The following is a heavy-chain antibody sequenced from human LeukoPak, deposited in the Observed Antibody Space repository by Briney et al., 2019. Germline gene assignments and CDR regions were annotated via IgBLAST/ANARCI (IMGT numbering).Heavy chain of an antibody. CDR3: ARSAYYYDSSGYSD. D-gene: IGHD3-22*01. V-gene: IGHV1-2*02. Sequence: ASVKVSCKASGYTFTGYYMHWVREAPGQALEWMGWINPNSGGTNYAQKFQGRVTMTRDTSISTAYMELSRLRSDDTAVYYCARSAYYYDSSGYSDWGQGTLVTVSS. J-gene: IGHJ1*01. CDR1: GYTFTGYY. CDR2: INPNSGGT.